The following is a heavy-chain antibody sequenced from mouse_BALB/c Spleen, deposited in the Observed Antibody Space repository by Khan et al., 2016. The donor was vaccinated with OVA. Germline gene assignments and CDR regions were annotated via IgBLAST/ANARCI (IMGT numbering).Heavy chain of an antibody. CDR3: ARSGNYDYDRFAY. V-gene: IGHV1S29*02. CDR2: IYPYNGGT. CDR1: GYTFTDYN. Sequence: VQLQQPGPELVKPGASVKISCKASGYTFTDYNMHWVKQSHGKSLEWIGHIYPYNGGTGYNQKFKSKATLTVDNSSSTAYMELRSLTSEDSAVYYCARSGNYDYDRFAYWRQGTLVTVSA. J-gene: IGHJ3*01. D-gene: IGHD2-4*01.